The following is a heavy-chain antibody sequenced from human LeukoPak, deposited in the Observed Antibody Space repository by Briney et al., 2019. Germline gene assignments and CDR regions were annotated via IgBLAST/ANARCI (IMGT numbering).Heavy chain of an antibody. V-gene: IGHV3-33*08. CDR2: IWSDGSNK. Sequence: GRSLRLSCAASGFTFSSYAMHWVRQAPGKGLEWVTVIWSDGSNKYYADSVKGRFTISRDNSKNTLFLQMNSLRADDTAVYYCVRGYYAGRGHHFEYWGQGTLVTVSS. CDR1: GFTFSSYA. D-gene: IGHD3-22*01. J-gene: IGHJ4*02. CDR3: VRGYYAGRGHHFEY.